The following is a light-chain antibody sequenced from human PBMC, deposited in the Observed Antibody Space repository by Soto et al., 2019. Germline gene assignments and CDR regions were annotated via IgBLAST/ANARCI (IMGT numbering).Light chain of an antibody. Sequence: ASRMTQSPSSLSASTGDRVTITCRASQGISSYLAWYQQKPGKAPKLLIYAASTLQSGVPSRFSGSGSGTDFTLTISCLQSEDFATYYCQQYYSYPLYTFGQGTKVDIK. CDR1: QGISSY. CDR2: AAS. CDR3: QQYYSYPLYT. J-gene: IGKJ2*01. V-gene: IGKV1-8*01.